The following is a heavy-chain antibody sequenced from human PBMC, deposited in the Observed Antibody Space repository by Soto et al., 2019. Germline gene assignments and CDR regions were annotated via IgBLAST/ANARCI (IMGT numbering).Heavy chain of an antibody. CDR2: IYPGDSDT. Sequence: PGESLKISCKGSGYSFTSYWIGWVRQMPGKGLEWMGIIYPGDSDTRYSPSFQGQVTISADKSISPAYLQWSSLKASDTAMYYCASGPGLGQTPASRYYYDSSGPGAFDIWGQGTMVTVSS. D-gene: IGHD3-22*01. CDR1: GYSFTSYW. J-gene: IGHJ3*02. CDR3: ASGPGLGQTPASRYYYDSSGPGAFDI. V-gene: IGHV5-51*01.